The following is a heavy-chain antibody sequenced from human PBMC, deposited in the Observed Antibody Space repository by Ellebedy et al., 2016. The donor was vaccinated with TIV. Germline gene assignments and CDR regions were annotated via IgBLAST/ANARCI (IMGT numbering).Heavy chain of an antibody. CDR3: TSDIPHSIQDY. J-gene: IGHJ4*02. V-gene: IGHV4-39*07. CDR2: IEYSGTV. Sequence: MPGGSLRLSCSVSGDSISGSPYYWAWIRQPPGKGLDWIGVIEYSGTVLYNPSLKSRATISVDSSKNQFSLKLNSVTAADTAVYYCTSDIPHSIQDYWGRGTLVTVSS. D-gene: IGHD3-3*02. CDR1: GDSISGSPYY.